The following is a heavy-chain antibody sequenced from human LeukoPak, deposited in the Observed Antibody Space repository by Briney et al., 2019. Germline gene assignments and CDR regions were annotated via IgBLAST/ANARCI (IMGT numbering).Heavy chain of an antibody. D-gene: IGHD2-2*01. Sequence: GGSLRLSCAASGFTFSSCWMHWVRHAPRKGLEWVAVISYDGSNKYYADSVKGRVTISRDNSKNTLYLQMNSLRAEDTAVYYCARDRYCSSTSCSPGAFDIWGQGTMVTVSS. V-gene: IGHV3-30-3*01. CDR3: ARDRYCSSTSCSPGAFDI. J-gene: IGHJ3*02. CDR1: GFTFSSCW. CDR2: ISYDGSNK.